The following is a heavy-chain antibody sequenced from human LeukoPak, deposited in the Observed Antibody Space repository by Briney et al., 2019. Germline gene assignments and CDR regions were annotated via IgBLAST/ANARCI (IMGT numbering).Heavy chain of an antibody. CDR1: GFTFSSSA. D-gene: IGHD1-26*01. V-gene: IGHV3-21*01. CDR3: AREQVGASFDY. Sequence: PGGSLRLSCAASGFTFSSSAMSWVRQAPGKGLEWVSSISSSSSYIYYADSVKGRFTISRDNAKNSLYLQMNSLRAEDTAVYYCAREQVGASFDYWGQGTLVTVSS. CDR2: ISSSSSYI. J-gene: IGHJ4*02.